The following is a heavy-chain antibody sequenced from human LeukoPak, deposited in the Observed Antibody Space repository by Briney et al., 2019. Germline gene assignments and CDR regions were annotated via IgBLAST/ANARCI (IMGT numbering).Heavy chain of an antibody. CDR2: IYYTGST. CDR1: SGSIRDYY. CDR3: ARAWAVAGTGSFQI. Sequence: PSETLSLTSTVSSGSIRDYYWSWLRQPPGKGLEWIGYIYYTGSTTSNPSLKSRVTISVDTSKNQFSLKLISVTAADTAVYDCARAWAVAGTGSFQIWGQGTMVTVSS. J-gene: IGHJ3*02. D-gene: IGHD6-19*01. V-gene: IGHV4-59*01.